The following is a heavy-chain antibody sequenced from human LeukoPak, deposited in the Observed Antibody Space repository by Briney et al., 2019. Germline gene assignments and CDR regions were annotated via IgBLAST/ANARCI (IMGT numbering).Heavy chain of an antibody. V-gene: IGHV4-61*02. Sequence: SQTLSLTCTVSGGSISSGSYYWRWLRQPAGKGLEWIGRIYTSGSTNYNPSLKSRVTISVDTSKNQFSLKLSSVTAADTAVYYCARDTGTTRFDYWGQGTLVTVSS. J-gene: IGHJ4*02. CDR2: IYTSGST. CDR3: ARDTGTTRFDY. CDR1: GGSISSGSYY. D-gene: IGHD1/OR15-1a*01.